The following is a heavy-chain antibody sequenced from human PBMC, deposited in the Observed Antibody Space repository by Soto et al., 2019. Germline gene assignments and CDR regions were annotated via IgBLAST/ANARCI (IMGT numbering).Heavy chain of an antibody. D-gene: IGHD3-3*01. V-gene: IGHV3-21*01. Sequence: PGGSLRLSCAASGFTFSSYSMNWVRQAPGKGLEWVSSISSSSSYIYYADLVKGRFTISRDNAKNSLYLQMNSLRAEDTAVYYCARAQDYDFWSGYSPLYYYGMDVWGQGTTVTVSS. CDR2: ISSSSSYI. CDR3: ARAQDYDFWSGYSPLYYYGMDV. J-gene: IGHJ6*02. CDR1: GFTFSSYS.